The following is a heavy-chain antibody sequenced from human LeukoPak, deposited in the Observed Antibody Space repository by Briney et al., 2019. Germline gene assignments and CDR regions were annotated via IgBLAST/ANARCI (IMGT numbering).Heavy chain of an antibody. CDR3: AKVPLIAAPKHFDY. CDR1: GFTFDDYG. Sequence: GGSLRLSCAASGFTFDDYGMNWVRQAPGKGLEWVSVIYSGGSTYYADSVKGRFTISRDNSKNTLYLQMNRLRAEDTAVYYCAKVPLIAAPKHFDYWGQGTLVTVSS. J-gene: IGHJ4*02. D-gene: IGHD6-13*01. CDR2: IYSGGST. V-gene: IGHV3-23*03.